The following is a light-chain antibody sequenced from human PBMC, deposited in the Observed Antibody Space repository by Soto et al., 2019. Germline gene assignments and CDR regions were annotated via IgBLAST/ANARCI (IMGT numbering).Light chain of an antibody. V-gene: IGKV3-15*01. Sequence: EIVMTQSPATLSVSPGERATHSCRASQSVSSNLAWYQQKPGQAPRLLIYGASTRATGIPARFSGSGSGTEFTLTISSLQSEDFAVYYCQQYNNWPDMYTFGQGTKLEIK. J-gene: IGKJ2*01. CDR1: QSVSSN. CDR3: QQYNNWPDMYT. CDR2: GAS.